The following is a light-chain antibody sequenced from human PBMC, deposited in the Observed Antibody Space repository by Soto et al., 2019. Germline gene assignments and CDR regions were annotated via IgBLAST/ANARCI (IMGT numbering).Light chain of an antibody. CDR2: EVD. J-gene: IGLJ2*01. CDR3: SSYRSSSTLG. V-gene: IGLV2-14*01. CDR1: SSDVGGYNY. Sequence: SVLTQPASVSGSPGQSITISCTGTSSDVGGYNYVSWYQQHPGKAPKLMIYEVDNRPSGVSNRFSGSKSGNTASLTISGLQAEDEADYYCSSYRSSSTLGVGGGTKVTVL.